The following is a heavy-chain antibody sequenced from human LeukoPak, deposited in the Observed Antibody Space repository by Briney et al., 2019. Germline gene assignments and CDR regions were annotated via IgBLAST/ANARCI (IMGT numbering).Heavy chain of an antibody. V-gene: IGHV3-23*01. CDR2: ISGSGGST. J-gene: IGHJ4*02. Sequence: GGSLRLSCAASGFTFSSYAMSWVRQAPGKGLEWVSAISGSGGSTYYADSVKGRFSISRDSSKNILYLQMNSLRAEDTAVYYCARNLGITMVRGVTSFDYWGQGTLVTVSS. CDR3: ARNLGITMVRGVTSFDY. D-gene: IGHD3-10*01. CDR1: GFTFSSYA.